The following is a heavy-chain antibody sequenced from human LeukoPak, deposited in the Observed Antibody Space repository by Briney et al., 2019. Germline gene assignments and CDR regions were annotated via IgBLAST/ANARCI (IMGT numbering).Heavy chain of an antibody. CDR1: GFTFSSYG. D-gene: IGHD3-10*01. Sequence: GGSLRLSCAASGFTFSSYGMHWVRQAPGKGLEWVAVISYDGSNKYYADSVKGRFTISRDNSKNTLYLQMNSLRAEDTAVYYCARDRSSLGLWFGELRNWGQGTLVTVSS. CDR3: ARDRSSLGLWFGELRN. J-gene: IGHJ4*02. CDR2: ISYDGSNK. V-gene: IGHV3-30*03.